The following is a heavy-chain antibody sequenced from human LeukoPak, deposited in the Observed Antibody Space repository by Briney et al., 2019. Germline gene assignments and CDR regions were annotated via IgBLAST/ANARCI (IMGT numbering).Heavy chain of an antibody. CDR2: IWYDGSDK. J-gene: IGHJ4*02. D-gene: IGHD4-23*01. CDR1: GFTFSDSG. V-gene: IGHV3-33*06. CDR3: AKGGITPDY. Sequence: GGSLRLSCAAPGFTFSDSGMHWVRQAPGKGLEWVAIIWYDGSDKYYAESVKGRFTISRDNSKNTLYLQMNSLRAEDTAVYYCAKGGITPDYWGQGTLVAVSA.